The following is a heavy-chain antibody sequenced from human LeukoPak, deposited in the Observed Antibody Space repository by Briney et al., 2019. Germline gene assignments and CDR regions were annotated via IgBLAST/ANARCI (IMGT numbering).Heavy chain of an antibody. CDR3: ARSSGSSGYYDY. V-gene: IGHV3-74*01. D-gene: IGHD3-22*01. CDR2: INSDGSST. Sequence: PGGSLRLSCAASGCTFSSYWLRWFRQPPGKGLVWVSRINSDGSSTSYAASVKGRFTISRDNAKHTLSLQMNSLRADDTALYCCARSSGSSGYYDYWGQGTLVTVSS. CDR1: GCTFSSYW. J-gene: IGHJ4*02.